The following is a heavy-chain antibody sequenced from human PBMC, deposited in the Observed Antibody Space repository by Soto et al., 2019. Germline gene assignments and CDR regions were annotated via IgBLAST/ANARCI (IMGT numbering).Heavy chain of an antibody. CDR3: AKSGSSYYMDV. V-gene: IGHV3-30*18. Sequence: GGSLRLSCAASGFTFSSYGMHWVRQAPGKGLEWVAVISYDGSNKYYADSVKGRFTISRDNSKNTLYLQMNSLRAEDTAVYYCAKSGSSYYMDVWGKGTTVTVSS. D-gene: IGHD6-13*01. J-gene: IGHJ6*03. CDR2: ISYDGSNK. CDR1: GFTFSSYG.